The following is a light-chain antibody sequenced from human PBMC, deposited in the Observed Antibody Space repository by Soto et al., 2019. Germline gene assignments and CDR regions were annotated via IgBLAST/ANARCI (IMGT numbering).Light chain of an antibody. Sequence: QSVLTQPPSVSAAPGKKVTISCSGSSSNIGNNYVSWYQQLPGTAPKLLIYDNNKRPSGIPDRFSGSKSGTSASRGITGLQTGDEAEYYCGTWVSRLRAVVFGGGTTLTVL. J-gene: IGLJ2*01. CDR3: GTWVSRLRAVV. V-gene: IGLV1-51*01. CDR2: DNN. CDR1: SSNIGNNY.